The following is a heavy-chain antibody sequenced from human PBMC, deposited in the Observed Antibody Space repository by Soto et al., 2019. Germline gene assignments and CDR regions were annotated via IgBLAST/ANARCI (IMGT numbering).Heavy chain of an antibody. V-gene: IGHV4-59*01. CDR3: ARDRSTYGGGGTGEVKENWFDP. D-gene: IGHD2-8*01. CDR2: AYYSGST. CDR1: GGSISHYY. J-gene: IGHJ5*02. Sequence: SETLSLTCTVSGGSISHYYWSWIRPSPGKVLEWIGYAYYSGSTDYNPSLKSRVTMSVDTSKNQVSLKLNSVTTADTAVYYCARDRSTYGGGGTGEVKENWFDPWGPGTLVNVSS.